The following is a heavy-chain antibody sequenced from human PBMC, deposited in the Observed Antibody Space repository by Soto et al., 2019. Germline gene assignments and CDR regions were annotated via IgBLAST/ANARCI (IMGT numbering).Heavy chain of an antibody. CDR3: AREDYDFWSGYSAPGHYYYYMDV. V-gene: IGHV3-7*01. D-gene: IGHD3-3*01. J-gene: IGHJ6*03. CDR1: GFTFSSYW. CDR2: IKQDGSEK. Sequence: GGSLRLSCAASGFTFSSYWMSWVRQAPGKGLEWVANIKQDGSEKYYVDSVKGRFTISRDNAKNSLYLQMNSLRAEDTAVYYCAREDYDFWSGYSAPGHYYYYMDVWGKGTTVTVSS.